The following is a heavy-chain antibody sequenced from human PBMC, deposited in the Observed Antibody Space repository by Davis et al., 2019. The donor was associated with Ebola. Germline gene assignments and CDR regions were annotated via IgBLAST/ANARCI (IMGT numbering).Heavy chain of an antibody. Sequence: PSETLSLTCTVSGGSISSGSYYWSWIRQPAGKGLEWIGHIYTSGSTNYNPSLKSRVTISVDTSKNQFSLKLSSVTAADTAVYYCAKVPPAYYYGSGTDKGGHYWGQGTLVTVSS. CDR2: IYTSGST. V-gene: IGHV4-61*09. J-gene: IGHJ4*02. D-gene: IGHD3-10*01. CDR3: AKVPPAYYYGSGTDKGGHY. CDR1: GGSISSGSYY.